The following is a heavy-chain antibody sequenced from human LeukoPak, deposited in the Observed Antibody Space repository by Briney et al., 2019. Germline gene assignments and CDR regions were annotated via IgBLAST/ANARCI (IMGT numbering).Heavy chain of an antibody. Sequence: GASVKVSCKASGYTFTDYYMHWVRQAPGQGLEWMGWINPDSGGTNYAQKFQGRVTMTRDTSISTAYMELSSLRSDDTAVYYCAREGLCDTGTRCYNINWFDPWGQGTLVTVSS. J-gene: IGHJ5*02. CDR2: INPDSGGT. D-gene: IGHD2-2*02. CDR3: AREGLCDTGTRCYNINWFDP. CDR1: GYTFTDYY. V-gene: IGHV1-2*02.